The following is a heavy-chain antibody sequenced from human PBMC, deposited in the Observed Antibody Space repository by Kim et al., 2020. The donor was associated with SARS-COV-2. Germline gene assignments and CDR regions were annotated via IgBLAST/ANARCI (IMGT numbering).Heavy chain of an antibody. Sequence: SETMSLTCTVSGGSISSNNYYWGWIRQPPGKGLELIGSIYYTGSTYYNPSLKSRVTISVDTSKNQFSLKVSSVTAAETAVYYCARRSSTYYYDSSGYYETYYFDYWGQGTLVTVSS. V-gene: IGHV4-39*01. J-gene: IGHJ4*02. D-gene: IGHD3-22*01. CDR2: IYYTGST. CDR1: GGSISSNNYY. CDR3: ARRSSTYYYDSSGYYETYYFDY.